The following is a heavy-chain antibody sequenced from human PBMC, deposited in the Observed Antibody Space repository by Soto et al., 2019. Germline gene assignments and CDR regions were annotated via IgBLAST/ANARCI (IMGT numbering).Heavy chain of an antibody. Sequence: QVQLVQSGAEVKKPGSSVKVSCKASGGTFSSYAISWVRQAPGQGLEWMGGIIPIFGTANYAQKFQGRVTITADESTSTAYMELSSLRSEDTAVYYCARQGAGRRVTNVWDYCYGMDVWGQGTTVTVSS. CDR3: ARQGAGRRVTNVWDYCYGMDV. CDR1: GGTFSSYA. J-gene: IGHJ6*02. V-gene: IGHV1-69*01. D-gene: IGHD4-4*01. CDR2: IIPIFGTA.